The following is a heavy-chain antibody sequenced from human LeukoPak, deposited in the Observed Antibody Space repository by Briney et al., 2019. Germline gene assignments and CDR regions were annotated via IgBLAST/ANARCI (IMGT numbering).Heavy chain of an antibody. D-gene: IGHD6-19*01. V-gene: IGHV3-23*01. CDR3: ARPVGVAGLAN. CDR2: ISGSGGST. Sequence: PGGSLRLSCAASGFTFSSYAMSWVRQAPGKGLEWVSAISGSGGSTYYADSVKGRFTISRDNSKNTLYLQVNSLRAEDTAVYYCARPVGVAGLANWGQGTLVTVSS. CDR1: GFTFSSYA. J-gene: IGHJ4*02.